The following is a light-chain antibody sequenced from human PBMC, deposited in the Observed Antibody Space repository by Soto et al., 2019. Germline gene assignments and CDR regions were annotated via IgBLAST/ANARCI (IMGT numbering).Light chain of an antibody. J-gene: IGLJ2*01. CDR1: NIGSNS. CDR3: QVWDSSSDHVV. Sequence: SYELTQPPSVSVAPGQTARITCGGNNIGSNSVHWYQQKPRQAPVLVVYDDSDRPSGIPERFSGSNSGNTATLPISRVEAGDEADYYCQVWDSSSDHVVFGGGTKLTVL. CDR2: DDS. V-gene: IGLV3-21*02.